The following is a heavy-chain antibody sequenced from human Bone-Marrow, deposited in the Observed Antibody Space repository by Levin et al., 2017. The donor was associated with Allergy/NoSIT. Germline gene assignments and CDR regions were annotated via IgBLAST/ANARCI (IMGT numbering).Heavy chain of an antibody. Sequence: SETLSLTCTVSGGSMRNYFWSWIRQPPGKGLEWIGFIFYSGTTNYNPSLKGRVTISLDTSKNQFSLKLTSVTAADTAIYYCAREGRQQQPYGMDVWGQGTTVSVSS. J-gene: IGHJ6*02. CDR1: GGSMRNYF. CDR3: AREGRQQQPYGMDV. V-gene: IGHV4-59*01. CDR2: IFYSGTT. D-gene: IGHD6-13*01.